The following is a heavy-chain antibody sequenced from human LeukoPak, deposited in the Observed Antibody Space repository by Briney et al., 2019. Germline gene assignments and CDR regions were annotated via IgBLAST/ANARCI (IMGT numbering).Heavy chain of an antibody. CDR3: ARLQRGYSSSSGIDY. CDR1: GFTFSSYA. J-gene: IGHJ4*02. Sequence: PGGSLRLSCAASGFTFSSYAMHWVRQAPGKGLEWVAVISYDGSNKYYADSVKGRFTISRDNSKNTLYLQMNSLRAEDTAVYYCARLQRGYSSSSGIDYWGQGTLVTVSS. D-gene: IGHD6-13*01. V-gene: IGHV3-30-3*01. CDR2: ISYDGSNK.